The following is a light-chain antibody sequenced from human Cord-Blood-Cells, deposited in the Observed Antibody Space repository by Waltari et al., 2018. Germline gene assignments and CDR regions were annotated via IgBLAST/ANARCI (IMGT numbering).Light chain of an antibody. V-gene: IGKV4-1*01. CDR1: QRVLYSSNNQNY. J-gene: IGKJ1*01. Sequence: DIVMTQSPDSLAVSLGERATINCKSSQRVLYSSNNQNYLAWYQQKPGQPPKLLIYWASTRESGFPDRFSGSGSGTDFTLTISSLQAEDVAVYYCQQYYSTPWTFGQGTKVEIK. CDR3: QQYYSTPWT. CDR2: WAS.